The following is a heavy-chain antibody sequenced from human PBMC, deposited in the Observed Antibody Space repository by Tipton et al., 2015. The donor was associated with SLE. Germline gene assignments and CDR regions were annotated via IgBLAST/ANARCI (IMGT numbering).Heavy chain of an antibody. CDR2: IYYSGST. D-gene: IGHD3-10*02. Sequence: LRLSCTVSGDSISSGGYYWSWIRQHPGKGLEWIGYIYYSGSTYYNPSLKSRVTISVDTSKNQFSLKLSSVTAADTAVYYCARMFADGGYCLDYGGQGTLVTVSS. CDR1: GDSISSGGYY. J-gene: IGHJ4*02. V-gene: IGHV4-31*02. CDR3: ARMFADGGYCLDY.